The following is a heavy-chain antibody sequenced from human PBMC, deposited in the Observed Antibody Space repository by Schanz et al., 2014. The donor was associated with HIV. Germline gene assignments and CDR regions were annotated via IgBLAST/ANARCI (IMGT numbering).Heavy chain of an antibody. CDR1: GFTFNNYG. D-gene: IGHD3-22*01. J-gene: IGHJ6*02. CDR2: ISYDGRNK. CDR3: AKDRNYYDSRYRGKGNYYYYYGMDV. Sequence: QVQLVESGGGVVQPGRSLRLSCEASGFTFNNYGMHWVRQAPGKGLEWVAVISYDGRNKYFADSVKGRFTISRDNSKNTLYLQMKSLRAEDTAVYYCAKDRNYYDSRYRGKGNYYYYYGMDVWGQGTTVTVSS. V-gene: IGHV3-30*18.